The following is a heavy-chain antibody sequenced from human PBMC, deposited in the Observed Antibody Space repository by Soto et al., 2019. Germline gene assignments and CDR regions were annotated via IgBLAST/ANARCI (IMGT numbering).Heavy chain of an antibody. D-gene: IGHD6-19*01. CDR1: GYSFTSYW. Sequence: GESLKISCKGSGYSFTSYWIGWVRQMPGKGLEWMGIIYPGDSDTRYSPSFQGQVTISADKSISTAYRQWSSLKASDTAMYYCARQEYSSGWTGYYYYYGMDVWGQGTTVTVS. V-gene: IGHV5-51*01. CDR2: IYPGDSDT. J-gene: IGHJ6*02. CDR3: ARQEYSSGWTGYYYYYGMDV.